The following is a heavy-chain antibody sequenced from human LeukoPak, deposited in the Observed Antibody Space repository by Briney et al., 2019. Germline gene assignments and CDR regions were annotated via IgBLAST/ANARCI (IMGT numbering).Heavy chain of an antibody. CDR2: INSDGSST. D-gene: IGHD5-12*01. CDR1: GFTFSSYW. J-gene: IGHJ3*02. V-gene: IGHV3-74*01. Sequence: GGSLRLSCAASGFTFSSYWMHWVRQAPGKGLVWVSRINSDGSSTSCADSVKGRFTISRDNAKNTLYLQMNSLRAEDTAVYYCVRDATTRSAFDIWGQGTMVTVSS. CDR3: VRDATTRSAFDI.